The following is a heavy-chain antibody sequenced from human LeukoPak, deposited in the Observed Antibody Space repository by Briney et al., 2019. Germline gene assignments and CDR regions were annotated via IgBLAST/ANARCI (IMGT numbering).Heavy chain of an antibody. J-gene: IGHJ4*02. CDR3: AKVMIVVVITTTGCFDY. D-gene: IGHD3-22*01. CDR1: GFTFSSYA. V-gene: IGHV3-23*01. Sequence: GGSLRLSFAASGFTFSSYAMSWVRQAPGKGLEWVSAISGSGGSTYYADSVKGRFTISRDNSKNTLYLQMNSLRAEDTAVYYCAKVMIVVVITTTGCFDYWGQGTLVTVSS. CDR2: ISGSGGST.